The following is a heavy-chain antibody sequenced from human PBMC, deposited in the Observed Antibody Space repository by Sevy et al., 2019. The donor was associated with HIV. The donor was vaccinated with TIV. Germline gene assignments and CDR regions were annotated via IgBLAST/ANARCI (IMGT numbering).Heavy chain of an antibody. CDR1: GFTFNDYY. CDR2: ISNSGNTI. Sequence: GGSLRLSCAASGFTFNDYYVTWIRQAPGKGLEWVSYISNSGNTIKYADSVKGRFTISRDNAKNSLYLQMNSLRAEDTAVYYCAREVSSSRGDLDNWGQGTLVTVSS. CDR3: AREVSSSRGDLDN. V-gene: IGHV3-11*01. D-gene: IGHD6-13*01. J-gene: IGHJ4*02.